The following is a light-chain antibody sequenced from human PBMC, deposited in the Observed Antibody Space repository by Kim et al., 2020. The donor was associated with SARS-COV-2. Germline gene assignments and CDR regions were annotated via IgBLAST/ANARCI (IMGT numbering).Light chain of an antibody. CDR3: QQYNTGRT. Sequence: SVSPGESATLSCRASQSITTNLAWYQQKPGQAPRLLMFGASNRAAGLPARFSGSGSGTEFTLTIRSLQSEDFAVYYCQQYNTGRTFGQGTKVDIK. V-gene: IGKV3-15*01. CDR2: GAS. CDR1: QSITTN. J-gene: IGKJ1*01.